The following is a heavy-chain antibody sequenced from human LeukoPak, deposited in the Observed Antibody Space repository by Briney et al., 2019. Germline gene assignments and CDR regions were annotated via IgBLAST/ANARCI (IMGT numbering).Heavy chain of an antibody. CDR2: ISSSSSTI. D-gene: IGHD2-15*01. Sequence: GGSLRLSCAASGFTFSSYSMNWVGQAPGKGLEWVSYISSSSSTIYYADSVKGRFTISRDNAQNSLHLQMDSLRDEDTAVYYWTRKFVVVVAATRVDWFDPWGQGTLVTVSS. V-gene: IGHV3-48*02. J-gene: IGHJ5*02. CDR3: TRKFVVVVAATRVDWFDP. CDR1: GFTFSSYS.